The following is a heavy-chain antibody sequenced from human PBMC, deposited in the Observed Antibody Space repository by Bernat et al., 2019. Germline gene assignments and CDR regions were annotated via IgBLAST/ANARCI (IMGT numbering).Heavy chain of an antibody. D-gene: IGHD3-10*01. J-gene: IGHJ5*02. V-gene: IGHV3-74*01. CDR2: INSDGSST. CDR1: GFTFSSYW. CDR3: ARELPGSNWFDP. Sequence: EVQLVESGGGLVQPGGSLRLSCAASGFTFSSYWMHWVRQAPGKGLVWVSRINSDGSSTSYADSVKGRFTISRDNAKNTLYLQMNSLTAEDTALYYCARELPGSNWFDPWGQGTLVTVSS.